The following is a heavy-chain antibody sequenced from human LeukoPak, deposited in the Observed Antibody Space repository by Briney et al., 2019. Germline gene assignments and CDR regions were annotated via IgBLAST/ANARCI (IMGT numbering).Heavy chain of an antibody. CDR3: ARDEETYYDFWSGYYN. V-gene: IGHV3-21*01. CDR2: ISSSSSYI. CDR1: RFTLSSYS. D-gene: IGHD3-3*01. Sequence: GGSLRLSCAASRFTLSSYSMNCVRQAPGKGLEWVSSISSSSSYIYYADSVKGRFTISRDNAKNSLYLQMNSLRAEDTAVYYCARDEETYYDFWSGYYNWGQGTQVTVSS. J-gene: IGHJ4*02.